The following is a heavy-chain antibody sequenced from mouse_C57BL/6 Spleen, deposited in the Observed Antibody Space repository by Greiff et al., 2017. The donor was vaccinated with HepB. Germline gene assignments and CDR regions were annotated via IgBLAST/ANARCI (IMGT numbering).Heavy chain of an antibody. D-gene: IGHD2-4*01. CDR3: TRDDYDGGYYAMDY. Sequence: EVQRVESGEGLVKPGGSLKLSCAASGFTFSSYAMSWVRQTPEKRLEWVAYISSGGDYIYYADTVKGRFTISRDNARNTLYLQMSSLKSEDTAMYYCTRDDYDGGYYAMDYWGQGTSVTVSS. V-gene: IGHV5-9-1*02. CDR2: ISSGGDYI. J-gene: IGHJ4*01. CDR1: GFTFSSYA.